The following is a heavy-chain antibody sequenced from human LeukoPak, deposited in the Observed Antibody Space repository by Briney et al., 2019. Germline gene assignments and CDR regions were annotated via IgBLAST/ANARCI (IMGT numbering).Heavy chain of an antibody. CDR3: AKGGGDQGHYYYGMDV. D-gene: IGHD4-17*01. J-gene: IGHJ6*02. CDR2: IWYDGSNK. V-gene: IGHV3-33*06. CDR1: GFTFSSYG. Sequence: PGRSLRLSCAASGFTFSSYGMHWVRQAPGKGLEWVAVIWYDGSNKYYADSVKGRFTISRDNSKNTLYLQMNSLRAEDTAVYYCAKGGGDQGHYYYGMDVWGQGTTVTVSS.